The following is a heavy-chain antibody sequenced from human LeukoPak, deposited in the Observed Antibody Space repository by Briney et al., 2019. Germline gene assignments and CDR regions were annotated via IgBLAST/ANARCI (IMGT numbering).Heavy chain of an antibody. D-gene: IGHD4-17*01. Sequence: PGRSLRLSCAASGFTFSSYSMNWVRQAPGKGLEWVSYISSSSSTIYYADSVKGRFTISRDNAKNSLYLQMNSLRAEDTAVYYCARDRAYGVQNYWGQGTLVTVSS. CDR1: GFTFSSYS. J-gene: IGHJ4*02. CDR3: ARDRAYGVQNY. CDR2: ISSSSSTI. V-gene: IGHV3-48*04.